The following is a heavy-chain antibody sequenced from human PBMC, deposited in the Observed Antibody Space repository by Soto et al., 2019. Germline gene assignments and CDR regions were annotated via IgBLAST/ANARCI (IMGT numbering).Heavy chain of an antibody. CDR1: GFTFSSYG. CDR2: IWYDGSNK. V-gene: IGHV3-33*01. D-gene: IGHD3-3*01. J-gene: IGHJ6*02. Sequence: GSLRLSCAASGFTFSSYGMHWVRQAPGKGLEWVAVIWYDGSNKYYADSVKGRFTISRDNAKNSLYLQMNSLRAEDTAVYYCARDRGRATYYDFWTGYPRPAYYYGMDVWGQGTTVPVSS. CDR3: ARDRGRATYYDFWTGYPRPAYYYGMDV.